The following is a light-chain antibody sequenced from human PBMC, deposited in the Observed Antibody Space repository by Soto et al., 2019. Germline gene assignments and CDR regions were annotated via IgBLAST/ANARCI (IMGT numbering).Light chain of an antibody. Sequence: QSALTQPPSASGSPGQSVTISCTGTSSDVGGYYYVSWYQQHPGKAPKLMIYEVSKRPSGVPDRFSGSKSGNTASLTVSGLQAEDEADYYCSSYAGSNNPGVFGTGTKVTVL. CDR2: EVS. V-gene: IGLV2-8*01. CDR3: SSYAGSNNPGV. CDR1: SSDVGGYYY. J-gene: IGLJ1*01.